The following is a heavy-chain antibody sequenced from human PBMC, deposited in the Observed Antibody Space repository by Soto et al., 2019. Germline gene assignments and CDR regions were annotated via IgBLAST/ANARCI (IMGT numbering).Heavy chain of an antibody. D-gene: IGHD1-20*01. J-gene: IGHJ4*02. CDR3: AKAKNDYNWDNRPPFDY. V-gene: IGHV3-7*03. CDR1: GFTFSSYW. CDR2: IKQDGSEK. Sequence: HPGGSLRLSCAASGFTFSSYWMSWVRQAPGKGLEWVANIKQDGSEKYYVDSVKGRFTISRDNAKNSLYLQMDSLRADDTAIYYCAKAKNDYNWDNRPPFDYWGQGTLVTVSS.